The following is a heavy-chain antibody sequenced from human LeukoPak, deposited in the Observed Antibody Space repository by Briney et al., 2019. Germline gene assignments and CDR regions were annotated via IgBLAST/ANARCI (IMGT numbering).Heavy chain of an antibody. CDR1: GRSISSYY. D-gene: IGHD6-19*01. CDR2: IYYSGST. J-gene: IGHJ4*02. Sequence: PSETLSLTWPVSGRSISSYYWSWIRQPPRKGLEWIGYIYYSGSTNYNPSLKSRVTISVDTSKNQFSLKLSSVTAADTAVYYCARETSGYSSGWVDYWGQGTLVTVSS. V-gene: IGHV4-59*01. CDR3: ARETSGYSSGWVDY.